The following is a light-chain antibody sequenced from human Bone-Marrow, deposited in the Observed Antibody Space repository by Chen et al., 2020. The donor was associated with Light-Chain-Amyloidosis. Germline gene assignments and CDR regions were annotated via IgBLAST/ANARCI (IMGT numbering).Light chain of an antibody. CDR1: DLPTQY. V-gene: IGLV3-25*03. CDR3: QSADSSGTYEVI. J-gene: IGLJ2*01. CDR2: RDT. Sequence: SYELTQPPSVSVSPGQTARITCSGDDLPTQYAYWYQQKPGQAPVLVIHRDTERPTGISERFSGASSGTRDTLNNNGVQTEDEAGYHCQSADSSGTYEVIFGGGTKLTVL.